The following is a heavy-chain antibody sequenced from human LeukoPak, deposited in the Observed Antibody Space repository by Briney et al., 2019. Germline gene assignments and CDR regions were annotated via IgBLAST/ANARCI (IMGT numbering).Heavy chain of an antibody. D-gene: IGHD6-19*01. V-gene: IGHV1-69*06. CDR3: AKVAVAGGPHFDD. CDR1: GGTFSSYA. J-gene: IGHJ4*02. CDR2: IIPIFGTA. Sequence: SVKVSCKASGGTFSSYAISWVRQAPGQGLEWMGGIIPIFGTANYAQKFQGRVTITADKSTSTAYMELSSLRSEDTAVYYCAKVAVAGGPHFDDWGQGTLVTVSS.